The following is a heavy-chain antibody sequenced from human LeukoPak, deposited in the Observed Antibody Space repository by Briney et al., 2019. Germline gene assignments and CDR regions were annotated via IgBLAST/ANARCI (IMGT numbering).Heavy chain of an antibody. D-gene: IGHD2-15*01. Sequence: SVKVSCKVSGYTLTMLSIHWLRQAPGQGLEWMGRIIPILGIANYAQKFQGRVTITADKSTSTAYMELSSLRSEDTAVYYCARGVCSGGSCYSVYWFDPWGQGTLVTVSS. CDR3: ARGVCSGGSCYSVYWFDP. CDR2: IIPILGIA. V-gene: IGHV1-69*04. J-gene: IGHJ5*02. CDR1: GYTLTMLS.